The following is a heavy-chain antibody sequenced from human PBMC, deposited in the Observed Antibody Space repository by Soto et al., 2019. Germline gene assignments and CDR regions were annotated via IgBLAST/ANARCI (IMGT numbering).Heavy chain of an antibody. D-gene: IGHD4-17*01. Sequence: QVPLEESGGGVVQPGRSLRLSCEASGFTFNTYSMHWVRQPPGTGLEWLAAIWYDGTQKYYADSVKGRFIISRDNSKKTLYLAMNSLRAEDTAVYYCARAGVTTVTGLWHFDSWGQGTLVTVSS. CDR3: ARAGVTTVTGLWHFDS. J-gene: IGHJ4*02. CDR1: GFTFNTYS. CDR2: IWYDGTQK. V-gene: IGHV3-33*01.